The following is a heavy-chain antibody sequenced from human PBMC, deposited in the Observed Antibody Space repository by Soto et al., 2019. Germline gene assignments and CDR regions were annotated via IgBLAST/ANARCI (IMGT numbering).Heavy chain of an antibody. J-gene: IGHJ5*02. Sequence: QVQLQQWGAGLLKPSETLSLTCAVYGGSFSGYYWSWIRQPPGKGLEWIGEINHSGSTNYNPSLKSRVTISVDTSKNQFSLKLSSVTAADTAVYYCARHRYDSSGYYHLGTTNWFDPWGQGTLVTVSS. CDR2: INHSGST. V-gene: IGHV4-34*01. CDR3: ARHRYDSSGYYHLGTTNWFDP. CDR1: GGSFSGYY. D-gene: IGHD3-22*01.